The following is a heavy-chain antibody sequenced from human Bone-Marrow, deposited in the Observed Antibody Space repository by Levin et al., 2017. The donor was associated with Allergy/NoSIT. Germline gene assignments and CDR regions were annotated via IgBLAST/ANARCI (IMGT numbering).Heavy chain of an antibody. J-gene: IGHJ4*02. CDR3: ARGGRVGSRMYYFDN. D-gene: IGHD1-26*01. Sequence: GALRLSCAASGFTFSNYWMHWVRQAPGKGLVWVSRMNSDATTTNYADSVRGRFTISRDNAKNTLYLQMNSLRAEDTAVYYCARGGRVGSRMYYFDNWGQGTLVTVSS. CDR1: GFTFSNYW. V-gene: IGHV3-74*01. CDR2: MNSDATTT.